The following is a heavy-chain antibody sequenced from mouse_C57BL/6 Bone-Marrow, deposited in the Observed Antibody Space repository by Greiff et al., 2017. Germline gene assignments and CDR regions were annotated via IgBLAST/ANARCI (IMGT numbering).Heavy chain of an antibody. CDR2: IHPNSGST. J-gene: IGHJ4*01. D-gene: IGHD2-4*01. Sequence: VQLQQSGAELVKPGASVKLSCTASGYNFKGYCMHWVKQRPGQGLEWIGMIHPNSGSTNYTEKFQSKATLTVDTSSSTAYMQLRSLKSEDSAVYDCFYDYDGYAMDYWGQGTSVTVSS. CDR1: GYNFKGYC. CDR3: FYDYDGYAMDY. V-gene: IGHV1-64*01.